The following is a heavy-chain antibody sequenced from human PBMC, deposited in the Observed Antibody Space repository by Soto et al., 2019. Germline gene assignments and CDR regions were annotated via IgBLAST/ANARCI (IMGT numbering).Heavy chain of an antibody. CDR3: ARRDRSGFSYWLDT. CDR2: ISDSGST. V-gene: IGHV4-31*03. D-gene: IGHD3-22*01. Sequence: SETLSLTCTVSGGSISDGYYWSWIRQHPGKGLEWIGSISDSGSTPYNPSLKSRLTISVDTSKNQFSLNLRSVTAADTAVYYCARRDRSGFSYWLDTWGQGTLVTVSS. CDR1: GGSISDGYY. J-gene: IGHJ5*02.